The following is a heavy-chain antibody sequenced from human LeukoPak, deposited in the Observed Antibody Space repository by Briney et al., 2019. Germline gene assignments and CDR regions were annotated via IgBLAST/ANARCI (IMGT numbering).Heavy chain of an antibody. V-gene: IGHV3-23*01. CDR1: GFSFSTFG. J-gene: IGHJ4*02. CDR2: ISGSTGIT. D-gene: IGHD3-9*01. CDR3: AKPIDISAYFDH. Sequence: GGSLRLSCAASGFSFSTFGMSWVRQAPGKGLEWVSGISGSTGITYYADSVKGRFTISRDNSKNTVYLQMNNLRVEDTAVYYCAKPIDISAYFDHWGQGSLVTVSS.